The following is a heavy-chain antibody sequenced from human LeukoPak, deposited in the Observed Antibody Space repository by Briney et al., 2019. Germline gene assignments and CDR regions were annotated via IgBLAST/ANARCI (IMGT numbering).Heavy chain of an antibody. J-gene: IGHJ4*02. Sequence: PSETLSLTCTVSGGSISSSSSYWGCIRHPPGKGLEWVVSIYYSTNPYYNPSRKSRVTISADTYKHYFSLTLGSVSATDMAVYYCVSPRGFSYGYFDYWGQGTLVTVSS. CDR1: GGSISSSSSY. CDR2: IYYSTNP. CDR3: VSPRGFSYGYFDY. D-gene: IGHD5-18*01. V-gene: IGHV4-39*01.